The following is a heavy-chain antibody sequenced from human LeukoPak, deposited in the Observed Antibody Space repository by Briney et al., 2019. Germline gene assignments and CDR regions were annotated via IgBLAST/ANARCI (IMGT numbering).Heavy chain of an antibody. V-gene: IGHV4-59*08. Sequence: SETLSLTCTASGGSISSYYWSWIRQPPGKGLEWIGYIYYSGSTNYNPSLKSRVTISVDTSKNQFSLKLSSVTAADTAVYYCARGLRRLYYFDYWGQGTLVTVSS. CDR3: ARGLRRLYYFDY. CDR1: GGSISSYY. CDR2: IYYSGST. D-gene: IGHD3-16*01. J-gene: IGHJ4*02.